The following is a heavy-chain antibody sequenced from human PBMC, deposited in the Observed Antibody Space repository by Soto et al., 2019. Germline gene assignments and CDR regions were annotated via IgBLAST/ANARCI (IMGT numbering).Heavy chain of an antibody. CDR2: ISYDGSNK. CDR1: GFTFSSYG. V-gene: IGHV3-30*18. D-gene: IGHD2-15*01. Sequence: QVQLVESGGGVVQPGRSLRLSCAASGFTFSSYGMHWVRQAPGKGLEWVAVISYDGSNKYYADSVKGRFTISRDNSKNTLYLQMNSLRAEDTAVYYCAKDYGYCSGGSCYSSGWSDPWGQGTLVTVSS. J-gene: IGHJ5*02. CDR3: AKDYGYCSGGSCYSSGWSDP.